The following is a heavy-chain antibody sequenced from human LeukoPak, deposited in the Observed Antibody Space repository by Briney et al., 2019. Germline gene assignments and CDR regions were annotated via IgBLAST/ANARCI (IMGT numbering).Heavy chain of an antibody. Sequence: ASVKVSCKASGYTFTGYYMHWVRQAPGQGLEWMGWINPNSGGTNYAQKFQGRVTITADKSTSTAYMELSSLRSDDTAVYYCARERYSSSSGFDPWGQGTLVTVSS. CDR1: GYTFTGYY. CDR2: INPNSGGT. D-gene: IGHD6-6*01. CDR3: ARERYSSSSGFDP. V-gene: IGHV1-2*02. J-gene: IGHJ5*02.